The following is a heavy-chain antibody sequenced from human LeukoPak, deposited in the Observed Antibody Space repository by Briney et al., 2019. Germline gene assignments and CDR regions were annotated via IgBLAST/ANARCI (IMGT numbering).Heavy chain of an antibody. J-gene: IGHJ6*02. CDR2: INHSGST. CDR1: GGSFSGYY. V-gene: IGHV4-34*01. CDR3: ARGSGEYYDFWSGFGASDYYYYGMDV. D-gene: IGHD3-3*01. Sequence: SETLSLTCAVYGGSFSGYYWSWIRQPPGKGLAWIGEINHSGSTNYNPSLKSRVTISVDTSKNQFSLKLSSVTAADTAVYYCARGSGEYYDFWSGFGASDYYYYGMDVWGQGTTVTVSS.